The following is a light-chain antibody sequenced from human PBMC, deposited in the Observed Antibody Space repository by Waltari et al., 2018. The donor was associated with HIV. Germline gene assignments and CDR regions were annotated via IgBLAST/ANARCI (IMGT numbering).Light chain of an antibody. CDR2: EDT. V-gene: IGLV6-57*04. CDR3: QSYDTTNHLI. J-gene: IGLJ2*01. Sequence: FMLTQPHSMSASPGPTVPIPCTRSSRPFARPSVQCYQPRPGGAPPTVVCEDTHRPSGVPERFSGSIDSSSNSASLTISGLKTEDEADYYCQSYDTTNHLIFGGGTKVTVL. CDR1: SRPFARPS.